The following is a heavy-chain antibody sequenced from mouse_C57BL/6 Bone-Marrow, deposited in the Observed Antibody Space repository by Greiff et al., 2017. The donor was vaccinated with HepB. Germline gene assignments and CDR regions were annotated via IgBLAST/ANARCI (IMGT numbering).Heavy chain of an antibody. J-gene: IGHJ3*01. V-gene: IGHV1-50*01. CDR3: ARWASLLSWFDY. D-gene: IGHD2-10*01. CDR2: IDPSDSYI. CDR1: GYTFTSYW. Sequence: QVQLQQPGAEFVKPGASVKLSCKASGYTFTSYWMPWVKQRPGQGLEWIGKIDPSDSYINYNQKFKGKATLTVDTSSSTAYMQLSSLTSEDSAVYYCARWASLLSWFDYWGQGTGVTVTA.